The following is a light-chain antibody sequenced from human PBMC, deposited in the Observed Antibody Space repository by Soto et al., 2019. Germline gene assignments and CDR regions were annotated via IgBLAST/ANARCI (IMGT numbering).Light chain of an antibody. CDR2: DVS. J-gene: IGLJ3*02. CDR1: SSDVGGYNY. CDR3: ISYTSSSTRV. V-gene: IGLV2-14*01. Sequence: QSALTQPASVSGSPGQSITISCTGTSSDVGGYNYVSWYQQHLGKAPKLMIYDVSHRPSGISNRFSGSKSGNTASLTISGLQAEDEADYYCISYTSSSTRVFGGGTKVTVL.